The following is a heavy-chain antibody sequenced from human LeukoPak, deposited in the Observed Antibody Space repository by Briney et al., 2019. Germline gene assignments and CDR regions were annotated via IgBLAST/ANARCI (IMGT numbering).Heavy chain of an antibody. J-gene: IGHJ4*02. V-gene: IGHV3-30-3*01. CDR2: ISYDGSNK. CDR1: GFTYNIFA. D-gene: IGHD3-22*01. CDR3: VRGVGLYDSIGYFDY. Sequence: GRSLRLSCAASGFTYNIFAMHWVRQAPGKGLEWVTTISYDGSNKYYADSVRGRFTISRDNSKNTLYLQMNSLRVDDTAVYYCVRGVGLYDSIGYFDYWGQGTLVTVSS.